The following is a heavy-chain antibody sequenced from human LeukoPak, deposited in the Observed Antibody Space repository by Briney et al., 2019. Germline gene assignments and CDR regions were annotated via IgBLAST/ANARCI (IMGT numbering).Heavy chain of an antibody. V-gene: IGHV3-53*04. CDR3: ARGFDTYYYYGMDV. Sequence: GGSLRLSCAASGFTVSSNYMGWVRQAPGKGLEWVSVIYSGGSTYYADSVKGRFTISRHNSKNTLYLQMNSLRAEDTAVYYCARGFDTYYYYGMDVWGQGTTVTVSS. CDR1: GFTVSSNY. J-gene: IGHJ6*02. CDR2: IYSGGST.